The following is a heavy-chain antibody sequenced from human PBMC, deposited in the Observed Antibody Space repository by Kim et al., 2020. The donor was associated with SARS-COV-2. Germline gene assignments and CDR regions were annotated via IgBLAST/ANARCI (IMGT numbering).Heavy chain of an antibody. Sequence: TNYHPSLKSRVTISVDTSKNQFSLKLSSVTAADTAVYYCATTGDEYYFDYWGQGTLVTVSS. CDR3: ATTGDEYYFDY. J-gene: IGHJ4*02. CDR2: T. V-gene: IGHV4-59*01.